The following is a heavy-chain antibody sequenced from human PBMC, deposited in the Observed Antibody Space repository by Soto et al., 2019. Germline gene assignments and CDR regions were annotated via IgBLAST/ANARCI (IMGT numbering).Heavy chain of an antibody. CDR2: INDSGNI. CDR1: GGSFSGYQ. D-gene: IGHD3-10*01. Sequence: QVQLQQWGAGLLKPSETLSLTCAVYGGSFSGYQWTWIRQTPGKRLEWIGEINDSGNINYNPSLKSRVSILVDTPKKQISLKLSSVPAADTAVYYCARGLILWFGELSRRGGYYYYMDVWGKGTTVTVSS. V-gene: IGHV4-34*01. CDR3: ARGLILWFGELSRRGGYYYYMDV. J-gene: IGHJ6*03.